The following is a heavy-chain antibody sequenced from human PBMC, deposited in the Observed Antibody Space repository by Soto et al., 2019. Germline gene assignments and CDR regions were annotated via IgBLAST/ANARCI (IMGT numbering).Heavy chain of an antibody. Sequence: GESLEISCKGSGYSVTNYWIGWVRQMPGEGLEWMGIIYPGDSDTRYSPSFQGQVTISADKSINTAYLQWSSLKASDTAMFYCARRNYFDSDGYEDYWGQGTLVTVSS. V-gene: IGHV5-51*01. CDR3: ARRNYFDSDGYEDY. J-gene: IGHJ4*02. D-gene: IGHD3-22*01. CDR2: IYPGDSDT. CDR1: GYSVTNYW.